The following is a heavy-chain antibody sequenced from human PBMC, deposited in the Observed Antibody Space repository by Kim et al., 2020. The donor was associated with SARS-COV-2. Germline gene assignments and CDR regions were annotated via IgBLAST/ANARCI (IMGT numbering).Heavy chain of an antibody. CDR1: GFTFSSYA. CDR2: ISGSGGST. J-gene: IGHJ6*02. CDR3: AKDFRPTYYDILTGYPTDYGMDA. D-gene: IGHD3-9*01. Sequence: GGSLRLSCAASGFTFSSYAMSWVRQAPGKGLEWVSAISGSGGSTYYADSVKGRFTISRDNSKNTLYLQMNSLRAEDTAVYYCAKDFRPTYYDILTGYPTDYGMDAWGQGTTVTVSS. V-gene: IGHV3-23*01.